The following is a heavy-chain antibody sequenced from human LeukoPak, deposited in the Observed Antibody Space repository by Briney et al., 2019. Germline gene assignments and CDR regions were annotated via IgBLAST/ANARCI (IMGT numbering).Heavy chain of an antibody. CDR2: IDRSGST. V-gene: IGHV4-34*01. D-gene: IGHD6-13*01. J-gene: IGHJ4*02. CDR1: GGSFSGYS. Sequence: PSETLSLTCAVYGGSFSGYSWTWIRQPPGKGLEWIGEIDRSGSTNYNPSLKSRLTISVDTSKNQFSLKLNSVTAADTAVYYCARGSAAGLACWGQGTLVTVSS. CDR3: ARGSAAGLAC.